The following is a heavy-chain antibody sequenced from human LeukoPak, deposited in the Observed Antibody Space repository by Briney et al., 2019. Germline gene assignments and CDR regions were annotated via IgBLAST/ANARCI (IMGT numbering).Heavy chain of an antibody. CDR3: AKRRHGESGPVNY. D-gene: IGHD5-12*01. Sequence: GSLGLSFAASGFTFSNYAMSWVRPAPGMGLGWVSIISASGGGTYYPDSVKGRFTISRDNSKNTLYLQMNSLRAEDTAVYYCAKRRHGESGPVNYWGHGALVTVSS. V-gene: IGHV3-23*01. CDR1: GFTFSNYA. J-gene: IGHJ4*01. CDR2: ISASGGGT.